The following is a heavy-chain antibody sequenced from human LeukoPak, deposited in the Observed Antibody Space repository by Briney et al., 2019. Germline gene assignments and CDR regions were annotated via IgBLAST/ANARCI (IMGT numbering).Heavy chain of an antibody. V-gene: IGHV4-59*08. D-gene: IGHD6-13*01. CDR3: ARGIGEQQYTYFHH. CDR1: GGSISSYY. CDR2: IYYSGST. Sequence: SETLSLTCTVSGGSISSYYWSWIRQPPGEGLEWIGYIYYSGSTNYNPSLKSRVTMSVDTSKNQFSLKLSSVAAADTAVYYCARGIGEQQYTYFHHWGQGTLVTVSA. J-gene: IGHJ1*01.